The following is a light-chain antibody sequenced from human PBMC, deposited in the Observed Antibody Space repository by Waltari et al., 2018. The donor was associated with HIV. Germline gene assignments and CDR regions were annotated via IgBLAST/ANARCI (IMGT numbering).Light chain of an antibody. J-gene: IGKJ4*01. Sequence: DIQMTQSPSSLSASVGDRVTITCRASRNIKNYLNWYKQKPGTAPKILIYVKSRMQSGVPSRFSGSGSGTDFTLTISGLQPEDFATYYCQQTYSTPSHTFGGGTRVE. CDR3: QQTYSTPSHT. V-gene: IGKV1-39*01. CDR1: RNIKNY. CDR2: VKS.